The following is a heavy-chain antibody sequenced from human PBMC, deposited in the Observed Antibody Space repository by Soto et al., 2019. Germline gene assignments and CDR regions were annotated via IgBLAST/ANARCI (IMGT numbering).Heavy chain of an antibody. CDR3: ARAGYYGSGSRPYYYYGMDV. V-gene: IGHV4-34*01. D-gene: IGHD3-10*01. J-gene: IGHJ6*02. CDR1: GGSFSGYY. CDR2: INHSGST. Sequence: PSETLSLTCAVYGGSFSGYYWSWIRQPPGKGLEWIGEINHSGSTNYNPSLKSRVTISVDTSKNQFSLKLSSVTAADTAVYYCARAGYYGSGSRPYYYYGMDVWGQGTTVTVSS.